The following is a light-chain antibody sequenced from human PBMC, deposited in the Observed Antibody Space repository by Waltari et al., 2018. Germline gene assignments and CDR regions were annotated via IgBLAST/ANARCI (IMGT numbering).Light chain of an antibody. CDR1: QSVSSN. V-gene: IGKV3-15*01. J-gene: IGKJ1*01. CDR3: QQYDNWPRT. Sequence: EIVMTQSPAPLPVSPGERATLSCRASQSVSSNLAWYQQKPGQAPRLLIYGASTRATGIPARFSGSGSGTEFTLTISSLQPEDFAVYYCQQYDNWPRTFGQGTKVEIK. CDR2: GAS.